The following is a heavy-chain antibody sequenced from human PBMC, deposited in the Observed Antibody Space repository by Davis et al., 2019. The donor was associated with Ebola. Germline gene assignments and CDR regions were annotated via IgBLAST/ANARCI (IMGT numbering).Heavy chain of an antibody. D-gene: IGHD6-13*01. CDR1: TFSFSSYA. J-gene: IGHJ6*02. V-gene: IGHV3-33*01. CDR2: ICFHARTP. Sequence: PGGSLRLSCEASTFSFSSYAMHWVRQAPGQALQCVPVICFHARTPYYADSVKGRFTISRDNSKNTLYLQMNSLRAEDTAVYYCARDSLPLYSSMLYYYGMDVWGQGTTVTVSS. CDR3: ARDSLPLYSSMLYYYGMDV.